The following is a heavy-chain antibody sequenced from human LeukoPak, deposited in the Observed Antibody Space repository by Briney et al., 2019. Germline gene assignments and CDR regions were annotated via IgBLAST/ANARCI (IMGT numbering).Heavy chain of an antibody. D-gene: IGHD1-1*01. J-gene: IGHJ3*02. CDR2: IYTSGST. CDR1: GGSFSTYY. Sequence: SETLSLTCTVSGGSFSTYYWSWIRQPAGKGLEWIGRIYTSGSTNYNPSLKSRVTMSVDTSKNQFSLKLSSVTAADTAFYYCAITTNWLPDTFDIWGQGTMVTVSS. V-gene: IGHV4-4*07. CDR3: AITTNWLPDTFDI.